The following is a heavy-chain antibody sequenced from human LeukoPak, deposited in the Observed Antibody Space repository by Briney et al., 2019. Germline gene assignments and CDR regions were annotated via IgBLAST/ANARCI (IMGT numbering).Heavy chain of an antibody. CDR2: IYTSGST. CDR3: ARDGKLSSGYCSSTSCTRGVGSMDP. Sequence: ASETLSLTCTVSGGSISSYYWSWIRQPAGKGLEWIGRIYTSGSTNYNPSLKSRVTMSVDTSKNQFSLKLSSVTAADTAVYYCARDGKLSSGYCSSTSCTRGVGSMDPWGQGTLVTVSS. V-gene: IGHV4-4*07. CDR1: GGSISSYY. J-gene: IGHJ5*02. D-gene: IGHD2-2*01.